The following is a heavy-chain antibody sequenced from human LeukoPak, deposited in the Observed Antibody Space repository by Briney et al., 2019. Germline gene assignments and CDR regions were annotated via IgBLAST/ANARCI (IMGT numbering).Heavy chain of an antibody. CDR3: VKDMGFDLLKDAFHI. J-gene: IGHJ3*02. V-gene: IGHV3-9*01. CDR1: GFSLEDFA. CDR2: ISWDSGSQ. D-gene: IGHD3-9*01. Sequence: GGSLRLSGVGSGFSLEDFAMHWVRQVPGKGLEWVSSISWDSGSQAYTDSVKGRFTISRDNDKNSLYLQMDSLRPEDTAFYYCVKDMGFDLLKDAFHIWGQGTLVTVSS.